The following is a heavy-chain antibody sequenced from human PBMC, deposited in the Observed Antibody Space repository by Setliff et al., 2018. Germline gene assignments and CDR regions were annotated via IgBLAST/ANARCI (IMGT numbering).Heavy chain of an antibody. V-gene: IGHV4-30-4*01. CDR1: GASITSGLSY. Sequence: SETLSLTCTVSGASITSGLSYWSWIRQPPGKGLEWISYIYKSGNAYYKPSLKSRLAISVDTSKNQFSLNLTSVTPADTAVYYCARDSHGSGSFDYWGQGALVTVSS. J-gene: IGHJ4*02. CDR2: IYKSGNA. D-gene: IGHD3-10*01. CDR3: ARDSHGSGSFDY.